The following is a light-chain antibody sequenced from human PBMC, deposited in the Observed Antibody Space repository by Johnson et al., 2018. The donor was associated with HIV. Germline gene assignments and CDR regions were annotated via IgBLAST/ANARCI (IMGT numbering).Light chain of an antibody. J-gene: IGLJ1*01. V-gene: IGLV1-51*02. CDR1: SSNIGDNY. Sequence: QSVLTQPPSVSAAPGQKVSISCSGSSSNIGDNYVSWYQQVPGTAPKLLIYQNNKRPSGIPDRFSGSKSGTSATLGITGLQTGDEADYYCGSWDSSLSGDGFGTGTRVTVL. CDR3: GSWDSSLSGDG. CDR2: QNN.